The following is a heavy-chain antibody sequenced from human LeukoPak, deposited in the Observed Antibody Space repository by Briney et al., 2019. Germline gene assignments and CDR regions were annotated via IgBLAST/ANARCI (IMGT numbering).Heavy chain of an antibody. D-gene: IGHD3-16*02. CDR3: ARQAMDYVWGSYRFLGDAFDI. CDR2: IYPGDSDT. V-gene: IGHV5-51*01. J-gene: IGHJ3*02. CDR1: GYSFTSYW. Sequence: GESLKISCKGSGYSFTSYWIGWVRQMPGKGLEWMGIIYPGDSDTRYSPSFQGQVTISADKSISTAYLQWSSLKASDTAMYYCARQAMDYVWGSYRFLGDAFDIWGQGTMVTVSS.